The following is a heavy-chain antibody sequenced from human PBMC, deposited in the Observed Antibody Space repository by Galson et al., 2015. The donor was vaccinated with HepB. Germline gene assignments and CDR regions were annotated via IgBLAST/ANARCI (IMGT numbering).Heavy chain of an antibody. Sequence: SLRLSCAASGFTFSSYGMHWVRQAPGKGLEWVAFIRYDGSNKYYADSVKGRFTISRDNSKNTLYLQMNSLRAEDTAVYYCAKDLPITMVRGRPTQGVDAFDIWGQGTMVTVSS. CDR2: IRYDGSNK. D-gene: IGHD3-10*01. CDR3: AKDLPITMVRGRPTQGVDAFDI. V-gene: IGHV3-30*02. CDR1: GFTFSSYG. J-gene: IGHJ3*02.